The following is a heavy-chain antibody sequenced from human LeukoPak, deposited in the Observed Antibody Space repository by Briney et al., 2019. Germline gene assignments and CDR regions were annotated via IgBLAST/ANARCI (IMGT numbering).Heavy chain of an antibody. J-gene: IGHJ4*02. CDR1: GFTFTSSA. Sequence: TSVKGSCKASGFTFTSSAMQSVRQVRGQRREWIGWIVVGSGNTNYAQKFQERVTITRGLSTSTAYMELSSLRSEDTAVYYCAALIRVRGVIIWDYWGQGTLVTVSS. V-gene: IGHV1-58*02. CDR2: IVVGSGNT. CDR3: AALIRVRGVIIWDY. D-gene: IGHD3-10*01.